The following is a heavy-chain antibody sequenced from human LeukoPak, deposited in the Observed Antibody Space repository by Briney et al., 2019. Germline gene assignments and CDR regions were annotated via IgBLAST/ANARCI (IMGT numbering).Heavy chain of an antibody. CDR2: ISSRSSTI. V-gene: IGHV3-48*01. CDR1: GFTFSSYS. CDR3: ARGLYSGYDSLAY. J-gene: IGHJ4*02. Sequence: GGSLRLSCAASGFTFSSYSMNWVRQAPGKGLEWVSYISSRSSTIYYADSVKGRFTISRDNAKNLLYLQMNSLRAEDTAVYYCARGLYSGYDSLAYWGQGTLVTVSS. D-gene: IGHD5-12*01.